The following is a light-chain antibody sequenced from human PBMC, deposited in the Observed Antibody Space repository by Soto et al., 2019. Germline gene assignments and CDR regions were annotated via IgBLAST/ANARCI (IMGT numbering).Light chain of an antibody. V-gene: IGKV3-11*01. Sequence: EVVFTQSPVTLSLSPGERATLSCRASQSFRGLLAWYQQKPGQDPRLLIYDAYNRATGSPDRFSGGGSGTDFTLTISRLEPEDFAVYYCQQYNNWPRTFGQGTKVDIK. J-gene: IGKJ1*01. CDR3: QQYNNWPRT. CDR1: QSFRGL. CDR2: DAY.